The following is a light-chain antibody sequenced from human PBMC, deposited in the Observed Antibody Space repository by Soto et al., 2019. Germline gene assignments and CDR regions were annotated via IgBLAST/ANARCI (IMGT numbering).Light chain of an antibody. J-gene: IGLJ2*01. CDR2: DND. CDR1: SSNIGNNY. Sequence: QSVLTQPPSVSAAPGQTITLSCSGSSSNIGNNYVSWFQQFPGTGPKLLIYDNDKRPSGIPDRFSGSKSGTSATLGITGLQIGDEADYYCATWDSSLSAAVFGGGTQLTVL. CDR3: ATWDSSLSAAV. V-gene: IGLV1-51*01.